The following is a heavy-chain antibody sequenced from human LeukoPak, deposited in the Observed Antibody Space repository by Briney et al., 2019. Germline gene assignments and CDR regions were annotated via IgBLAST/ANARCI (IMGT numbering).Heavy chain of an antibody. CDR1: GGSFSGYY. D-gene: IGHD5-24*01. J-gene: IGHJ4*02. CDR2: INHSGST. V-gene: IGHV4-34*01. CDR3: ARQSGDGTIDY. Sequence: SETLSLTCAVYGGSFSGYYWSWIRQPPGKGLEWIGEINHSGSTNYNPSLKSRVTISVDTSKNQFSLKLSSVTAADTAVYYCARQSGDGTIDYWGQGTLVTVSS.